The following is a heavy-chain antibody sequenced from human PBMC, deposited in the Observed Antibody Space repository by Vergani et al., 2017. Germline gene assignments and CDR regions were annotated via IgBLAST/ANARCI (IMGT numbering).Heavy chain of an antibody. D-gene: IGHD3-10*01. CDR3: AREASEVLWFGEFPSAFDI. CDR2: IYTSGST. Sequence: QVQLQESGPGLVKPSETLSLTCTVSGGSISSYYWSWIRQPAGKGLEWIGRIYTSGSTNYNPSLKSRVTISVDTSKNQFSLKLSSVTAADTAVYYCAREASEVLWFGEFPSAFDIWGQGTMVTVSS. V-gene: IGHV4-4*07. CDR1: GGSISSYY. J-gene: IGHJ3*02.